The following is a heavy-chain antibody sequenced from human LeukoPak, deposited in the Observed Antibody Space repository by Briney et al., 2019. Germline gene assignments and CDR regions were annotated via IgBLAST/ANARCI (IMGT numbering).Heavy chain of an antibody. Sequence: SETLSLTYTVSGGSISSSSYYWGWIRQPPGKGLGWIGSINYSGSTYYNPSLKSRVTISVDTSKNQFSLKLSSVTAADTAVYYCARQSYSNYVSFWFDPWGQGTLVTVSS. CDR2: INYSGST. CDR1: GGSISSSSYY. V-gene: IGHV4-39*01. D-gene: IGHD4-11*01. J-gene: IGHJ5*02. CDR3: ARQSYSNYVSFWFDP.